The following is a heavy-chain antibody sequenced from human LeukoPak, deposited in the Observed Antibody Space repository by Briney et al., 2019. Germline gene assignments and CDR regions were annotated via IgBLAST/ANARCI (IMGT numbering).Heavy chain of an antibody. CDR2: IWYDGSNK. V-gene: IGHV3-33*01. D-gene: IGHD3-10*01. CDR3: ARDHGSGSYDAFDI. Sequence: PGRSLRLSCAASGFTFSSYGMHWVRQAPGKGLEWVAVIWYDGSNKYYADSVKGRFTISRDNSKNTLYLQMNSLRAEDTAVYYCARDHGSGSYDAFDIWGQGTMVTVSS. J-gene: IGHJ3*02. CDR1: GFTFSSYG.